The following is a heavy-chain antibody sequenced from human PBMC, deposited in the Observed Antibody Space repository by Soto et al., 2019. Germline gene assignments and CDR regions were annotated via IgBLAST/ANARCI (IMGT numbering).Heavy chain of an antibody. CDR3: ARHQVKGWFDP. J-gene: IGHJ5*02. D-gene: IGHD2-21*01. V-gene: IGHV4-39*01. CDR2: IYYSGST. Sequence: PSETLSLTCTVSGGSISSSSYYWGWIRQPPGKGLEWIGSIYYSGSTYYNPSLKSRVTISVDTSKNQFSLKLSSVTAADTAVYYCARHQVKGWFDPWGQGTLVIVLL. CDR1: GGSISSSSYY.